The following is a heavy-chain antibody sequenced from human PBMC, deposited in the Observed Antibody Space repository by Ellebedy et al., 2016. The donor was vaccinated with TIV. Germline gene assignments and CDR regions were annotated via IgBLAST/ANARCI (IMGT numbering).Heavy chain of an antibody. Sequence: ASVKVSXXASGYTFTGYYMHWVRQAPGQGLEWMGWINPNSGGTNYAQKFQGRVTMTRDTSISTAYMEPSRLRSDDTAVYYCATHIVVVPAAIRESWFNPWGQGTLVTVSS. CDR2: INPNSGGT. V-gene: IGHV1-2*02. J-gene: IGHJ5*02. CDR3: ATHIVVVPAAIRESWFNP. CDR1: GYTFTGYY. D-gene: IGHD2-2*02.